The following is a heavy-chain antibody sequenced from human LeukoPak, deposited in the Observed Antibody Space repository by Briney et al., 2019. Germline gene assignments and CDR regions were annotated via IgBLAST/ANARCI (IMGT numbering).Heavy chain of an antibody. V-gene: IGHV3-21*01. J-gene: IGHJ4*02. CDR3: AKPQEADLWVPDY. CDR1: GFTISSYS. D-gene: IGHD3-3*01. Sequence: GGSLRLSCAASGFTISSYSMNWVRQALGKGLEWVSSISSSSSYIYYADSVKGRFTISGDNSKNTLYLEMNSLIPEDTALYYCAKPQEADLWVPDYWGQGTLVTVSS. CDR2: ISSSSSYI.